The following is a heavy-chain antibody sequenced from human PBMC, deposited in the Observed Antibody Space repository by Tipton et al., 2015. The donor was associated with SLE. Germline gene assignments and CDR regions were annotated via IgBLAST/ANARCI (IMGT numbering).Heavy chain of an antibody. CDR3: ARDTMIVVVRDDAFDI. V-gene: IGHV3-21*01. J-gene: IGHJ3*02. CDR1: GFTFSSYS. D-gene: IGHD3-22*01. CDR2: ISSSSSYI. Sequence: VQLVQSGGGLVKPGGSLRLSCAASGFTFSSYSMNWVRQAPGKGLEWVSSISSSSSYIYYADSVKGRFTISRDNAKNSLYLQMNSLRAEDTAVYYCARDTMIVVVRDDAFDIWGQGTMVTVSS.